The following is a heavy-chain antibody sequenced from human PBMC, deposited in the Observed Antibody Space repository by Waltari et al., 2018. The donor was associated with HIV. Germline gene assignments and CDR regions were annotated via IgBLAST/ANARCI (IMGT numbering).Heavy chain of an antibody. CDR1: GFSFSISG. CDR2: IRYDENTK. J-gene: IGHJ6*02. V-gene: IGHV3-30*02. D-gene: IGHD2-15*01. CDR3: AKELRSGYSYYYDGMDV. Sequence: QGQLVESGGGVVQPGGSLRLSCAASGFSFSISGMHWVRQAPGKGLGWVIFIRYDENTKYYADSLKGRFTISGDNSKNTLYLQMSSLRAEDTAVYYCAKELRSGYSYYYDGMDVWGQATTVTVSS.